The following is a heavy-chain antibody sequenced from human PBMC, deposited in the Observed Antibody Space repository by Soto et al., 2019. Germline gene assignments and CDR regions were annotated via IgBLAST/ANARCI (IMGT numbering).Heavy chain of an antibody. D-gene: IGHD4-4*01. CDR1: GFTFTDFD. CDR2: IRPDGSVR. J-gene: IGHJ4*02. Sequence: EVQLVKSGGGLVQPGGSLRLSCVASGFTFTDFDMNWVRQAPGKGLEWVANIRPDGSVRNYVESVKGRFTTSRDNAKNSLFLQMNSLRADDTAVYYCAAWGGHDYNYWGQGILVTVST. CDR3: AAWGGHDYNY. V-gene: IGHV3-7*03.